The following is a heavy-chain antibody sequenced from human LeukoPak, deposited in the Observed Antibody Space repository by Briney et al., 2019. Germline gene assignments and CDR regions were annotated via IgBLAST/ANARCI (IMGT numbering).Heavy chain of an antibody. CDR2: IYYSGST. D-gene: IGHD3-3*01. CDR1: GGSISSYC. J-gene: IGHJ4*02. Sequence: SETLSLTCTVSGGSISSYCWSWIRQPPGKGLEWIGYIYYSGSTNYNPSLKSRVTISVDTSKNQFSLKLSSVTAADTAVYYCASTLPITIFGVVPNDYYFDYWGQGTLVTVSS. CDR3: ASTLPITIFGVVPNDYYFDY. V-gene: IGHV4-59*08.